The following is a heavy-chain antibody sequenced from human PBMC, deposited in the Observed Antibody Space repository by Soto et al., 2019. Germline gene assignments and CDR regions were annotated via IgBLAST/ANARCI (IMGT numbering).Heavy chain of an antibody. Sequence: PSQTLSLTCAISGDSASSNSAAWNWIRQSPSRGLEWLGRTYYRSKWYNDYAVSVKSRITINPDTSKNQFSLQLNSVTPEDTAVYYCARDQWESSSSYYYYYGMDVWGRGTTVTVSS. J-gene: IGHJ6*02. CDR1: GDSASSNSAA. CDR2: TYYRSKWYN. CDR3: ARDQWESSSSYYYYYGMDV. V-gene: IGHV6-1*01. D-gene: IGHD6-6*01.